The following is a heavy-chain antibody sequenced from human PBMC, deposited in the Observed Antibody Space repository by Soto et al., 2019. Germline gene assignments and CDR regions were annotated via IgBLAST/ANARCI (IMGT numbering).Heavy chain of an antibody. J-gene: IGHJ4*02. V-gene: IGHV1-3*01. CDR1: GYTFTSYA. D-gene: IGHD3-22*01. CDR3: AREDRYYDSSAYLDY. CDR2: INAGNGNT. Sequence: GXSVKVSFNASGYTFTSYAMQLVRHSPGQRLEWMGWINAGNGNTKYSQKFQGRVTITRDTSASTAYMELNSLRAEDTALYYCAREDRYYDSSAYLDYWGQGTLVTVSS.